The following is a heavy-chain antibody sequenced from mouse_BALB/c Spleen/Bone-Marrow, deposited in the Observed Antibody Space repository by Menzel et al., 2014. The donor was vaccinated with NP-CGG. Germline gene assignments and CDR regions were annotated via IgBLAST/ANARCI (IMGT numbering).Heavy chain of an antibody. CDR3: GRLGYYGCFAY. D-gene: IGHD2-3*01. J-gene: IGHJ3*01. Sequence: EVQGVESGGGLVQPGGSLKLSCAASGFDFSGFWMGWVRQAPGKGLEWIGEINPDSSTINYTPSLKDRFIISRDNSKNTPYLQMNKVRSEDTALYYCGRLGYYGCFAYWGQGTLVTVSA. V-gene: IGHV4-1*02. CDR1: GFDFSGFW. CDR2: INPDSSTI.